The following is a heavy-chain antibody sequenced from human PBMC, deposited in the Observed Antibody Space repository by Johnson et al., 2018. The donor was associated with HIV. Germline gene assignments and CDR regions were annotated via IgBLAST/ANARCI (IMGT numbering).Heavy chain of an antibody. CDR3: ARDSPFDAFDI. V-gene: IGHV3-33*01. Sequence: QVQLVESGGGVVQPGRSLRLSCAASGFTLNSYGMYWVRQAPGKGLEWVAFIRYDGSNKYYAYSVKGRFTIARDNAKNSLYLQMNSLRAEDSAVYYCARDSPFDAFDIWGQGTMVTVSS. CDR1: GFTLNSYG. CDR2: IRYDGSNK. J-gene: IGHJ3*02.